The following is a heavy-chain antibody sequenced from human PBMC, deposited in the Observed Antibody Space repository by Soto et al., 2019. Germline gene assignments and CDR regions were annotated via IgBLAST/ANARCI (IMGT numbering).Heavy chain of an antibody. V-gene: IGHV3-64D*08. CDR2: ISSNGGST. CDR3: VVYGGKGAYSYYGMDV. J-gene: IGHJ6*02. D-gene: IGHD4-17*01. CDR1: GFTFSSYA. Sequence: LGGSLRLSCSASGFTFSSYAMHWVRQAPGKGLEYVSAISSNGGSTYYADSVKGRFTISRDNSKNTLYLQMSSLRAEDTAVYYCVVYGGKGAYSYYGMDVWGQGTTVTVSS.